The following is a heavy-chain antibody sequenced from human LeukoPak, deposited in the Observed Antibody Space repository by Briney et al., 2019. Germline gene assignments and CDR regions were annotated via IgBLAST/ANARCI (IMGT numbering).Heavy chain of an antibody. D-gene: IGHD5-18*01. V-gene: IGHV1-46*01. J-gene: IGHJ4*02. CDR3: ATPPFGDAAMVFSFDY. CDR1: GYTFTTYY. Sequence: AASVKVSCKASGYTFTTYYMNWVRQAPGQGLEWMGIINPSAGSTSYAQKFQGRVTMTRDTSTSTVYMELSSLRSEDTAVYYCATPPFGDAAMVFSFDYWGQGTLVTVSS. CDR2: INPSAGST.